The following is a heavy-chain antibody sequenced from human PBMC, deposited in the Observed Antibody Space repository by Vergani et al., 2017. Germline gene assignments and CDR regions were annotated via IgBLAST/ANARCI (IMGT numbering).Heavy chain of an antibody. CDR2: IKSDGSIT. D-gene: IGHD5-12*01. CDR1: GFSFSGYW. V-gene: IGHV3-74*01. J-gene: IGHJ5*01. Sequence: EVQLVESGGGLIHPGGSLRLSCEGSGFSFSGYWMHWVRQSPEKGLVWVSRIKSDGSITNYADSVKGRFTISRDNAKNTLYLERNSLRGDDTAIYYCVSARCSGPGFMSTLFDSWGQGTLVTVSS. CDR3: VSARCSGPGFMSTLFDS.